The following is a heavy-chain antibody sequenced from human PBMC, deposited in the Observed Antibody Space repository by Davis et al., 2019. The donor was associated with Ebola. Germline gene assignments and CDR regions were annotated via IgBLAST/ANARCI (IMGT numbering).Heavy chain of an antibody. Sequence: SETLSLTCTVSGGSISSYSWSWIRQPPGKGLEWIGYIYHSGSTYYNPSLKSRVTISVDRSKNQFSLKLSSVTAADTAVYYCARTFDYWGQGTLVTVSS. CDR2: IYHSGST. V-gene: IGHV4-30-2*01. J-gene: IGHJ4*02. CDR1: GGSISSYS. CDR3: ARTFDY.